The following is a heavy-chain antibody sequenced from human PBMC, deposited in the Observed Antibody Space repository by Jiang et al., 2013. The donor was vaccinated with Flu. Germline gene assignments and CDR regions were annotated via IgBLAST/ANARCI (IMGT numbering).Heavy chain of an antibody. CDR3: ARRGEWEQLPLQY. D-gene: IGHD1-26*01. CDR2: FYYTGSI. CDR1: GGSVSSSSYY. V-gene: IGHV4-39*01. J-gene: IGHJ4*02. Sequence: PGLVKPSETLSLTCSVSGGSVSSSSYYWGWIRQPPGKGLEWIGSFYYTGSIYYNPSLKSRVAISVDTSKNQFSLKLSSVTAADTAVYYCARRGEWEQLPLQYWGQGILVTVSS.